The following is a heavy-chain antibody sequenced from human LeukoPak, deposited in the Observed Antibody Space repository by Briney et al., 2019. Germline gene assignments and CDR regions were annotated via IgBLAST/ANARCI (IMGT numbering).Heavy chain of an antibody. D-gene: IGHD6-19*01. CDR3: ARSPYTSGWYGVGY. CDR1: GFTFSSYW. CDR2: IKQDGSEK. Sequence: GGSLRLPCAASGFTFSSYWMSWVRQAPGKGLEWVANIKQDGSEKYYVDSVKGRFTISRDNAKNSLYLQLNSLRAEDTAVYYCARSPYTSGWYGVGYWGQGTLVTVSS. V-gene: IGHV3-7*01. J-gene: IGHJ4*02.